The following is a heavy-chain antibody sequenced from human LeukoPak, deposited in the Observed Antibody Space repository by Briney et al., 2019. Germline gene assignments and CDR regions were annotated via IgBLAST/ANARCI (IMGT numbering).Heavy chain of an antibody. CDR3: ARDRSGWYGSLGY. CDR1: GGTFSSYA. CDR2: IIPIFGTA. V-gene: IGHV1-69*13. J-gene: IGHJ4*02. D-gene: IGHD6-19*01. Sequence: SGKVSCKASGGTFSSYAISWVRQAPGQGLEWMGGIIPIFGTANYAQKFQGRVTITADESTSTAYMELSSLRSEDTAVYYCARDRSGWYGSLGYWGQGTLVTVSS.